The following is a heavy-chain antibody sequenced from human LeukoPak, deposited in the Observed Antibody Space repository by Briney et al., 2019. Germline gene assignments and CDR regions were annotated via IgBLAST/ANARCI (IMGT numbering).Heavy chain of an antibody. J-gene: IGHJ4*02. V-gene: IGHV1-69*04. Sequence: SVKVSCKASGGTFSSYAISWVRQAPGQGLEWMGRIIPILGIANYAQKFQGRVTITADKSTSTAYMELSSLRSEDTAVYYCASVSGSYQFDYWGQGTLVTVSS. D-gene: IGHD1-26*01. CDR3: ASVSGSYQFDY. CDR1: GGTFSSYA. CDR2: IIPILGIA.